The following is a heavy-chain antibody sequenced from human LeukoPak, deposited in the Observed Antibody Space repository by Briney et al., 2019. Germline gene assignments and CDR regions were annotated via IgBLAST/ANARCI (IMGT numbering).Heavy chain of an antibody. D-gene: IGHD3-10*02. CDR1: GFTFSSYS. CDR3: AELGITMIGGV. Sequence: PGGSLRLSCAASGFTFSSYSMNWVRQAPGKGLEWISYISSPSRTIYYADSVKGRFTMSRDNAKNSLYLQMNSLRAEDTAVYYCAELGITMIGGVWGKGTTVTISS. J-gene: IGHJ6*04. V-gene: IGHV3-48*01. CDR2: ISSPSRTI.